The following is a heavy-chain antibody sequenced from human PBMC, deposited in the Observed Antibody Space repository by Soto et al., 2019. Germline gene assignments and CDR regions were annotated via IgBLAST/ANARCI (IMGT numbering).Heavy chain of an antibody. CDR3: ARGGSSPVYYYYYMDV. CDR2: ISSNGGST. V-gene: IGHV3-64*01. CDR1: DFTLRSYA. Sequence: EVQLVESGGGLVQPGGPLRLSVAPSDFTLRSYAWHWFPQVPGRGLEFVSAISSNGGSTYYANSVKGRFTISRDNSKNTLYLQMGSLRAEDMAVYYCARGGSSPVYYYYYMDVWGKGTTVTVSS. J-gene: IGHJ6*03. D-gene: IGHD6-13*01.